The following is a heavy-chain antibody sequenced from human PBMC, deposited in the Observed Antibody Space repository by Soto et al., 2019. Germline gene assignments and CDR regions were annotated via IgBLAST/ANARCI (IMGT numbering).Heavy chain of an antibody. CDR1: GGSISSSSYY. CDR3: ARPPPLYYHSRGSLLYYFDY. Sequence: QLQLQESGPGLVKPSETLSLTCTVSGGSISSSSYYWGWIRQPPGKGLEWIGSIYYSGSTYYNPSHKHRVTISVDTSKNQYSLTLSSVTAADTAVYYCARPPPLYYHSRGSLLYYFDYWGQGTLVTVSS. J-gene: IGHJ4*02. V-gene: IGHV4-39*01. D-gene: IGHD3-22*01. CDR2: IYYSGST.